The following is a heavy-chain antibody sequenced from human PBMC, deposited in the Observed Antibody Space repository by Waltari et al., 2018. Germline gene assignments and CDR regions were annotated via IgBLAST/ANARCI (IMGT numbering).Heavy chain of an antibody. V-gene: IGHV4-38-2*01. CDR3: ARGGVNGRFDY. CDR2: IYHSGST. D-gene: IGHD3-3*01. J-gene: IGHJ4*02. CDR1: CYSISSGYY. Sequence: QLQLQESGAGLVKPSETLSLTCAVSCYSISSGYYWGWIRQPPGKGLEWIGSIYHSGSTYYNPSLKSLVTISVDTSKNQFSLKLSSVTAADTAVYYCARGGVNGRFDYWGQGTLVTVSS.